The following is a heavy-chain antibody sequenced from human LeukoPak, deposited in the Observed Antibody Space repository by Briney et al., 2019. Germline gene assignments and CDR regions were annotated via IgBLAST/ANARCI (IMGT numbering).Heavy chain of an antibody. V-gene: IGHV4-34*01. CDR1: GGSFSGYY. Sequence: SETLSLTCAVYGGSFSGYYWSWIRQPPGKGLEWIGEINHSGSTNYNPSLKSRVTISVDTSKNQFSLKLSSVTAADTAVYYCARTGGPVFTMIVVGYFDYWGQGTLVTVSS. CDR2: INHSGST. D-gene: IGHD3-22*01. CDR3: ARTGGPVFTMIVVGYFDY. J-gene: IGHJ4*02.